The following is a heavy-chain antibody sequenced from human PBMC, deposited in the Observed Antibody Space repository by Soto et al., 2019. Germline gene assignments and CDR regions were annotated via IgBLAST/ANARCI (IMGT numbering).Heavy chain of an antibody. CDR1: GGSISEKY. D-gene: IGHD6-13*01. J-gene: IGHJ5*02. V-gene: IGHV4-4*07. CDR2: IFANGHT. CDR3: VASLAASGLDWLDP. Sequence: TSETLSLTCIVSGGSISEKYWNWVRQPPGKGLEWIGLIFANGHTDYNPSLKSQVTMSVDASKNQFSLRLTSMTAADTAVYYCVASLAASGLDWLDPWGRGTLVTVS.